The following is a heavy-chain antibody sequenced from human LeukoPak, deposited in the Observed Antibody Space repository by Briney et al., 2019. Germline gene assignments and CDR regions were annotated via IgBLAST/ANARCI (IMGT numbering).Heavy chain of an antibody. CDR2: ISSSSSTI. J-gene: IGHJ4*02. CDR3: ARGRSSSAWLDY. D-gene: IGHD6-19*01. V-gene: IGHV3-48*02. Sequence: GGSLRLSCAASGFTFSSYSMNWVRQAPGKGLEWVPYISSSSSTIYNADSVKGRFTISRDNAKNSLYLQMNSLRDEDTAVYYCARGRSSSAWLDYWGQGTLVTVSS. CDR1: GFTFSSYS.